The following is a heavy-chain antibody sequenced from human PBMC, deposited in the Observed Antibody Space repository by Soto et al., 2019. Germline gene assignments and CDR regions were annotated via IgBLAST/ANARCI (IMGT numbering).Heavy chain of an antibody. Sequence: SETLSLTCTVSGGSVSSRGYYWNWIRQFPGKGLEWIGYIYYSGSTYYNPSLKSRVTISVDTSENQFSLQLRSMTASDTAMYYCARHPRYYYYGMDVWGQGTTVTVSS. V-gene: IGHV4-31*03. CDR3: ARHPRYYYYGMDV. CDR2: IYYSGST. J-gene: IGHJ6*02. CDR1: GGSVSSRGYY.